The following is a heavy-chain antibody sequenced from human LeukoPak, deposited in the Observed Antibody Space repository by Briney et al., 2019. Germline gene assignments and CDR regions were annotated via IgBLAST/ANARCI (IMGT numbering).Heavy chain of an antibody. V-gene: IGHV1-69*05. CDR2: IIPIFGTA. CDR1: GGTFSSYA. Sequence: SVKVSCKASGGTFSSYAISWVRQAPGQGLEWMGGIIPIFGTANYAQKFQGRVTITTDESTSTAYMELSSLRSEDTAVYYCAKPLDSWFDPWGQGTLVTVSS. CDR3: AKPLDSWFDP. J-gene: IGHJ5*02.